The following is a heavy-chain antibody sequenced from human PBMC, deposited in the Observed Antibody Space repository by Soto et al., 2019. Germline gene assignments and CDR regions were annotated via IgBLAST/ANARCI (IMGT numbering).Heavy chain of an antibody. CDR1: GFTFSDYY. J-gene: IGHJ4*02. D-gene: IGHD1-1*01. V-gene: IGHV3-11*06. CDR3: ARLRATTRGVIDS. CDR2: ISRSSTYK. Sequence: QVQLVESGGGLVKPGGSLKLSCAASGFTFSDYYMTWIRQAPGKGLEWVSYISRSSTYKNYADSVKGRFTISRDDAQNALFLQSDSLRADDTAVYYCARLRATTRGVIDSWGQGTLVTVSS.